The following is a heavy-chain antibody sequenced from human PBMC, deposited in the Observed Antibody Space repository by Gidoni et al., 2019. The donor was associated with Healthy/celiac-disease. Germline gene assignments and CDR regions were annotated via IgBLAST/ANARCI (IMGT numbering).Heavy chain of an antibody. V-gene: IGHV4-4*07. CDR1: GGSISSYY. D-gene: IGHD4-17*01. Sequence: QVQLQESDPGLVKPSETLSLTCTVPGGSISSYYWSWIRQPAGKGLEWIGRIYTSGSTNYNPSLKSRVTMSVDTSKNQFSLKLSSVTAADTAVYYCARDGDYGDYGWFDPWGQGTLVTVSS. J-gene: IGHJ5*02. CDR3: ARDGDYGDYGWFDP. CDR2: IYTSGST.